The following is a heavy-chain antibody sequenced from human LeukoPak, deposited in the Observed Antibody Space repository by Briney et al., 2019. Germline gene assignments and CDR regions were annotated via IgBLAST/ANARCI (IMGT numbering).Heavy chain of an antibody. Sequence: GGSLRLSCAASGFTFSSYWMSWVRQAPGKGLEWVANIKQDGSEKNYVDSVKGRFTISRDNAKNSLYLQMNSLRAEDTAVYYCARDYYYESSGSVYWGQGTQVTVSP. CDR3: ARDYYYESSGSVY. J-gene: IGHJ4*02. V-gene: IGHV3-7*05. CDR1: GFTFSSYW. CDR2: IKQDGSEK. D-gene: IGHD3-22*01.